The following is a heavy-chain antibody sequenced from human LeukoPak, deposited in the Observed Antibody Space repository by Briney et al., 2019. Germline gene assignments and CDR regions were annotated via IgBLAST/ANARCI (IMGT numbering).Heavy chain of an antibody. CDR3: AKPKDNSLYCFDY. V-gene: IGHV3-23*01. CDR2: ISGSGGST. D-gene: IGHD1-20*01. Sequence: GGSLRLSCAASAFXFRSYAMSWVRQAGGKGLEWVSAISGSGGSTYYADSVKGRFTISRDNSKNTLYLQMSSLRAEDTAVYYCAKPKDNSLYCFDYWGQGTLVTVSS. CDR1: AFXFRSYA. J-gene: IGHJ4*02.